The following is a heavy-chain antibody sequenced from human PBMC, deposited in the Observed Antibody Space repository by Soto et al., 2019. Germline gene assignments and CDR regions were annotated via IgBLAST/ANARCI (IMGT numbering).Heavy chain of an antibody. D-gene: IGHD2-2*01. V-gene: IGHV3-73*01. CDR3: AKGAIVVVPAAPVDY. J-gene: IGHJ4*02. CDR1: GFTFSGSA. CDR2: IRSKANSYAT. Sequence: GGSLRLSCAASGFTFSGSAMHWVRQASGKGLEWVGRIRSKANSYATAYAASVKGRFTISRDDSKNTAYLQMNSLKTEDTAVYYCAKGAIVVVPAAPVDYWGQGTLVTVSS.